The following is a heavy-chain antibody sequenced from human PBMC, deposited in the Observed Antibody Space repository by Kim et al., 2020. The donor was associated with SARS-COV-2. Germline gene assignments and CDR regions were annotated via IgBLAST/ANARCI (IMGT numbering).Heavy chain of an antibody. V-gene: IGHV4-4*02. D-gene: IGHD3-10*01. CDR2: IYHSGST. CDR1: GGSISSGNW. J-gene: IGHJ4*02. CDR3: ASAGNGSGSPTDY. Sequence: SETLSLTCAVSGGSISSGNWWSWVRQPPGKGLEWIGEIYHSGSTNYNPSLKSRVTISVDKSKNQFSLKLSSVTAADTAVYYCASAGNGSGSPTDYWGQGTLVTVSS.